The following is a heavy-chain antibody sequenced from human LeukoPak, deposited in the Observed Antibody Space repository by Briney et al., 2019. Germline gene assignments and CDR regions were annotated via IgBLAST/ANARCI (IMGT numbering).Heavy chain of an antibody. V-gene: IGHV3-23*01. CDR3: AKTGFEGGSSWPHFDY. CDR1: GLTIGSRY. J-gene: IGHJ4*02. Sequence: GESLRLSCVASGLTIGSRYMNWVRQAPGKGLEWVSAISGSGGSTYYADSVKGRFTISRDNSKNTLYLQMNSLRAEDTAVYYCAKTGFEGGSSWPHFDYWGQGTLVTVSS. D-gene: IGHD6-13*01. CDR2: ISGSGGST.